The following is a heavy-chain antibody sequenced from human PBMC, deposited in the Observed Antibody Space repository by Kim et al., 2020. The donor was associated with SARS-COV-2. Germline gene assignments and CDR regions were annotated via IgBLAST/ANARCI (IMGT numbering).Heavy chain of an antibody. V-gene: IGHV4-30-2*04. D-gene: IGHD3-22*01. J-gene: IGHJ3*02. CDR3: ARESRYYDSSGYYCVGTDI. Sequence: RVTISVDTSKNQFSLKLSSVTAADTAVYYCARESRYYDSSGYYCVGTDIWGQGTMVTVSS.